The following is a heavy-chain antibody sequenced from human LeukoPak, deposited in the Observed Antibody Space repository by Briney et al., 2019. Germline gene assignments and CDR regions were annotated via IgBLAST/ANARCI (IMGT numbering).Heavy chain of an antibody. D-gene: IGHD3-10*02. Sequence: PGGSLRLSCAASGFTFSDYSMNWVRQAPGKGLEWVASISSSSPYIYYTDSVKGRFTISGDNAKNSLYLQMNSLRAEDTAVYYCAELGITMIGGVWGKGTTVTISS. J-gene: IGHJ6*04. CDR1: GFTFSDYS. CDR2: ISSSSPYI. CDR3: AELGITMIGGV. V-gene: IGHV3-21*01.